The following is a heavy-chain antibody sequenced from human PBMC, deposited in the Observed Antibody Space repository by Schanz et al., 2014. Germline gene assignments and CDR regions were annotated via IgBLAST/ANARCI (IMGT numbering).Heavy chain of an antibody. CDR2: LSGSGGST. V-gene: IGHV3-23*04. CDR1: GFTFSSYA. CDR3: ARVPYGSGSYWDY. D-gene: IGHD3-10*01. Sequence: EGQLAESGGGLVQPGRSLRLSCAASGFTFSSYAMSWVRQAPGKGLEWVSALSGSGGSTYYADSVKGRFTISRDNSKNTLYLQMNSLRAGDTAVYYCARVPYGSGSYWDYWGQGTLVTVSS. J-gene: IGHJ4*02.